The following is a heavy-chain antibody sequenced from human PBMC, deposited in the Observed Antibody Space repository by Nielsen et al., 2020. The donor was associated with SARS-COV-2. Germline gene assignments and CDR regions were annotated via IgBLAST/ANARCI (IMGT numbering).Heavy chain of an antibody. CDR3: ARAPHCDFWSGHSYYFDY. CDR1: GFTFSSHG. Sequence: GESLKISCAASGFTFSSHGMHWVRQAPGKGLEWVANIKQDGSEKYYVDSVKGRFTISRDNAKNSLYLQMNSLRAEDTAVYYCARAPHCDFWSGHSYYFDYWGQGTLVTVSS. D-gene: IGHD3-3*01. V-gene: IGHV3-7*01. CDR2: IKQDGSEK. J-gene: IGHJ4*02.